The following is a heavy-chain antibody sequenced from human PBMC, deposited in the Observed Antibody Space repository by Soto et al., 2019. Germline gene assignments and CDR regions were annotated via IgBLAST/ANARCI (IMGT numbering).Heavy chain of an antibody. CDR1: GFTFSSYW. J-gene: IGHJ4*02. Sequence: GGSLRLSCVASGFTFSSYWMSWVRQAPGKGLEWVASIKQDGSGKYYVDSVKGRFTISRDNAKNSLYLQMNTLRAEDTAVYYCAGDAVPYCSSSSCYPYWGQGTLVTVSS. CDR2: IKQDGSGK. CDR3: AGDAVPYCSSSSCYPY. D-gene: IGHD2-2*01. V-gene: IGHV3-7*01.